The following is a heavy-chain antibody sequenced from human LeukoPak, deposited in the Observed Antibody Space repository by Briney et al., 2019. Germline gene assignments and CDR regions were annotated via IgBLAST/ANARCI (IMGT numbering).Heavy chain of an antibody. CDR1: GGSFSGYY. J-gene: IGHJ3*02. Sequence: PSETLSLTCAVCGGSFSGYYWSWIRQPPGKGLEWIGEINHSGSTNYNPSLKSRVTISVDTSKNQFSLKLSSVTAADTAVYYCAREGNSTGLNAFDIWGQGTMVTVSS. CDR3: AREGNSTGLNAFDI. CDR2: INHSGST. D-gene: IGHD4-11*01. V-gene: IGHV4-34*01.